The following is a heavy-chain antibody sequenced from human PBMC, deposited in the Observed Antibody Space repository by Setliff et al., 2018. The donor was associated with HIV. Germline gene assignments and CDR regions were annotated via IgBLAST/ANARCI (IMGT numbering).Heavy chain of an antibody. Sequence: ASVKVSCKASGYTFTGYFIHLLRQAPGQGLEWMGRINPNSGDTNYAQKFQGRVTMTTDTSTSTAYMELRNLRSDDTAVYFCARSFNGLAFDSWGPGTLVTVSS. CDR2: INPNSGDT. V-gene: IGHV1-2*06. D-gene: IGHD2-8*01. CDR1: GYTFTGYF. CDR3: ARSFNGLAFDS. J-gene: IGHJ4*02.